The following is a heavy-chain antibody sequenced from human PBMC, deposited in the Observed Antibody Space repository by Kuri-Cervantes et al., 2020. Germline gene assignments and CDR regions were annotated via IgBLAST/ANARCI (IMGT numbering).Heavy chain of an antibody. CDR1: GYTFTYRY. CDR3: ASIGPTFYYYGSGSLGTLDY. D-gene: IGHD3-10*01. V-gene: IGHV1-2*02. Sequence: ASVKVSCKASGYTFTYRYLHWVRQAPGQGLEWMGWVNPNSGGTNYAQKFQGRVTMTRDTSISTAYMELSRLRSDDTAVYYCASIGPTFYYYGSGSLGTLDYWGQGTLVTVSS. CDR2: VNPNSGGT. J-gene: IGHJ4*02.